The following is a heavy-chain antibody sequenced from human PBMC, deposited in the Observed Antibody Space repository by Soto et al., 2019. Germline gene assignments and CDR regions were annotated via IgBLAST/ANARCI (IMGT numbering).Heavy chain of an antibody. D-gene: IGHD2-15*01. CDR3: ARAGDIVVVVAADYYYYGMDV. CDR1: GYTFTGYY. J-gene: IGHJ6*02. Sequence: GASVKVSCKASGYTFTGYYMHWVRQAPGQGLEWMGWINPNSGGTNYAQKFEGWVTMTRDTSISTAYMELSRLRSDDTAVYYCARAGDIVVVVAADYYYYGMDVWGQGTTVTVSS. V-gene: IGHV1-2*04. CDR2: INPNSGGT.